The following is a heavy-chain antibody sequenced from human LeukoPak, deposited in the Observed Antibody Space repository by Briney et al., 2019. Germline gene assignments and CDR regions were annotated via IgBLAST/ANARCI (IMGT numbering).Heavy chain of an antibody. CDR3: ARDFPIQIWTRTPWFDP. J-gene: IGHJ5*02. Sequence: ASVKVSCKASGYTFTGHYMHWVRQAPGQGLEWMGWINPKNAGTNYAQKFQGRVTMTRDTSTGTVYMELSRLRSDDTAVYYCARDFPIQIWTRTPWFDPWGQGTLVTVSS. CDR2: INPKNAGT. D-gene: IGHD5-18*01. V-gene: IGHV1-2*02. CDR1: GYTFTGHY.